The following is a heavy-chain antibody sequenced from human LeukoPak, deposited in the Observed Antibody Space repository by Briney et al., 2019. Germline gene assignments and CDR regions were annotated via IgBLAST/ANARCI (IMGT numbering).Heavy chain of an antibody. CDR3: ASPGSGSSDYYYYGMDV. CDR2: IIPIFGTA. Sequence: ASVKLSCKASGGTFSRYAISWVRQAPGPGLEWMGGIIPIFGTANYPQKYQGRVTITADESTSTAYMELSSLRSEDTAVYYCASPGSGSSDYYYYGMDVWGKGTTVTVPS. CDR1: GGTFSRYA. D-gene: IGHD3-10*01. V-gene: IGHV1-69*01. J-gene: IGHJ6*04.